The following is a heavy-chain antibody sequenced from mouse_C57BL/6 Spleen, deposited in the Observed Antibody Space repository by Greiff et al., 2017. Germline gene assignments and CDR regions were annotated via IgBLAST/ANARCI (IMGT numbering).Heavy chain of an antibody. CDR1: GFTFSSYT. CDR2: ISGGGGNT. V-gene: IGHV5-9*01. J-gene: IGHJ1*03. CDR3: ARQDYDYDGWYFDV. D-gene: IGHD2-4*01. Sequence: DVMLVESGGGLVKPGGSLKLSCAASGFTFSSYTMSWVRQTPEKRLEWVATISGGGGNTYYPDSVKGRFTISRDNAKNTLYLQMSSLRSEDTALYYCARQDYDYDGWYFDVWGTGTTVTVSS.